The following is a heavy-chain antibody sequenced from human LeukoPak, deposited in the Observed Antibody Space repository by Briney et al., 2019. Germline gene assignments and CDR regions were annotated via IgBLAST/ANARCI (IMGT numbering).Heavy chain of an antibody. CDR2: IKSKTDGGAT. V-gene: IGHV3-15*01. CDR3: TTERQWLVQGPEYFQH. J-gene: IGHJ1*01. Sequence: GGSLRLSCAASGFTFSNAWMSWVRQAPGKGLEWVGRIKSKTDGGATDYAAPVKGRFTISRDDSKNTLYLQMNSLKTEDTAVYYCTTERQWLVQGPEYFQHWGQGTLVTVSS. CDR1: GFTFSNAW. D-gene: IGHD6-19*01.